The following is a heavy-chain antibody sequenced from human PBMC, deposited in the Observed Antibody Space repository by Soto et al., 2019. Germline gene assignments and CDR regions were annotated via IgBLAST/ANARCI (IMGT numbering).Heavy chain of an antibody. CDR2: IYYSGST. CDR1: GGSISSGGYY. J-gene: IGHJ4*02. V-gene: IGHV4-31*03. Sequence: PSETLSLTCTVSGGSISSGGYYWSWIRQHPGKGLEWIGYIYYSGSTYYNPSLKSRVTISVDTSKNQFSLKLSSVTAADTAVYYCVRVTAIGQLLPYYFDYWGQGTLVTVSS. D-gene: IGHD2-2*01. CDR3: VRVTAIGQLLPYYFDY.